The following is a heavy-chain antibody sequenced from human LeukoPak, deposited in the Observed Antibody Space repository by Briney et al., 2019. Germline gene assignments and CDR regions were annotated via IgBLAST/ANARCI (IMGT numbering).Heavy chain of an antibody. CDR2: IIPIFGTA. D-gene: IGHD3-22*01. Sequence: GASVTVSCKASGGTFSSYAIRWVRQAPGQGLEWMGGIIPIFGTANYAQKFQGRVTITTDESTSTAYMELSSLRSEDTAVYYCARGHDSSGSYFDYWGQGALVTVSS. CDR1: GGTFSSYA. V-gene: IGHV1-69*05. CDR3: ARGHDSSGSYFDY. J-gene: IGHJ4*02.